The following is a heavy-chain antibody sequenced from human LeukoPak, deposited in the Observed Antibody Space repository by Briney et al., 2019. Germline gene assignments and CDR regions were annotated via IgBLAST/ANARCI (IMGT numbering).Heavy chain of an antibody. CDR2: IYTSGRT. Sequence: KPSETLSLTCTVSGGSISSSSYYWSWIRQPPGKGLEWIGRIYTSGRTSYNPALKSRVTMSVDTSKNQFSLNLSSVTAADTAVYYCARSSKVYRFGLRWGQGTLVTVSS. CDR3: ARSSKVYRFGLR. CDR1: GGSISSSSYY. D-gene: IGHD5-18*01. J-gene: IGHJ4*02. V-gene: IGHV4-61*02.